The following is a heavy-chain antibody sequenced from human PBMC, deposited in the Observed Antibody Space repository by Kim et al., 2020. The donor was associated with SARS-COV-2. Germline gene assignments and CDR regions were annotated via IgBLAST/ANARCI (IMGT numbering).Heavy chain of an antibody. CDR1: GYTLTELS. CDR2: FDPEDGET. D-gene: IGHD3-3*01. Sequence: ASVKVSCKVSGYTLTELSMHWVRQAPGTGLEWMGGFDPEDGETIYAQKFQGRVTMTEDTSTDTAYMELSSLRSEDTAVYYCATVRFGVVITNHGMDVWGQGTTVTVSS. V-gene: IGHV1-24*01. J-gene: IGHJ6*02. CDR3: ATVRFGVVITNHGMDV.